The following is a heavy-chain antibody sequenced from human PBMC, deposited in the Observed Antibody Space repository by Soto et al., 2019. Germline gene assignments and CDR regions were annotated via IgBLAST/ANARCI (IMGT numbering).Heavy chain of an antibody. V-gene: IGHV4-59*02. J-gene: IGHJ4*02. CDR1: GASVNSHD. D-gene: IGHD5-12*01. CDR2: IDHRGTT. CDR3: ATGGGWLPDT. Sequence: QAQLHESGPGLVKPSETLSLSCTVSGASVNSHDWSWIRQSPGKGLEWIGSIDHRGTTTYRPALKSRVTISSDPPKNQFSLRLSSVTAVDTAVYYCATGGGWLPDTWGQGTRVTVSS.